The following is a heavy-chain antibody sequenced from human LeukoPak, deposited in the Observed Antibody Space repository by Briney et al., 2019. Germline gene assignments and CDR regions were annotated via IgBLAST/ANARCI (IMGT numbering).Heavy chain of an antibody. D-gene: IGHD5-24*01. V-gene: IGHV3-48*01. J-gene: IGHJ4*02. CDR3: VKDDGWVQYAN. CDR2: ISSSGSTM. Sequence: GGSLRLSCAAAGFTFTTYSMNWVRQAPGKGLEWVSCISSSGSTMYYADSVKGRFTISRDNAKNSLYLQMNSLSAEDAAVYYCVKDDGWVQYANWGQGTLVTVSS. CDR1: GFTFTTYS.